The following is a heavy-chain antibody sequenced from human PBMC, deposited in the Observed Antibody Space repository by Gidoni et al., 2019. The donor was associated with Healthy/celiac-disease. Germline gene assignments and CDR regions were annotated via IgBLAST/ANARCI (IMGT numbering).Heavy chain of an antibody. D-gene: IGHD3-3*01. V-gene: IGHV3-23*01. CDR2: ISGSGGST. CDR1: GFTFSSYA. J-gene: IGHJ4*02. Sequence: EVQLLESGGGLVQPGGSLRLSCAASGFTFSSYAMSWVRQAPGKGLEWVSAISGSGGSTYYADSVKGRFTISRDNSKNTLYLQMNSLRAEDTAVYYCAKGAYYDFWSGYNYFDYWGQGTLVTVSS. CDR3: AKGAYYDFWSGYNYFDY.